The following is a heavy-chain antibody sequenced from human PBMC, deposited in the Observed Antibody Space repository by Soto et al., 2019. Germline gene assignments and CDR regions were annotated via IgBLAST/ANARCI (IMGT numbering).Heavy chain of an antibody. CDR2: IKQDGSEK. Sequence: EVQLVESGGGLVQPGGSLRLSCAASEFTFSSYWMSWVRQAPGKGLEWVANIKQDGSEKYYVDSVKGRFTISRDNAKNSLYLQMNSLRAEDTAVYYCARGGIPTDYWGQGTLVTVSS. CDR3: ARGGIPTDY. D-gene: IGHD2-21*01. V-gene: IGHV3-7*01. CDR1: EFTFSSYW. J-gene: IGHJ4*02.